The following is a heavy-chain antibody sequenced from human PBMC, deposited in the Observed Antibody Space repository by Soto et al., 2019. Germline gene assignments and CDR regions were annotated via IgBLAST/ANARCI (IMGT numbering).Heavy chain of an antibody. D-gene: IGHD3-3*01. CDR1: SGCFSTYY. V-gene: IGHV4-34*01. CDR3: ARGATCWSAYSSFGMDV. J-gene: IGHJ6*02. Sequence: SETLPLTCAVCSGCFSTYYWNWIRQPPGTGLEWIGEINHSGTTNYNPSLKSRVTISVDTSKNQFSLRLTSVTAADTAVYYCARGATCWSAYSSFGMDVWGQGTTVTVSS. CDR2: INHSGTT.